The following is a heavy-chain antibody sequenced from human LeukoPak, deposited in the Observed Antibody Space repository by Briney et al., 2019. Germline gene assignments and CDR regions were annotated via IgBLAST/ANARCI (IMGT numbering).Heavy chain of an antibody. Sequence: ASVKVSCKASGGTFSSYAISWVRQAPGQGLEWMGGIIPIFGTANYAQKFQGRVTITADESTSTAYMELSSLRSEDTAVYYCARDRRRIMITFGGVRFDPWGQGTLVTVSS. CDR1: GGTFSSYA. J-gene: IGHJ5*02. D-gene: IGHD3-16*01. CDR2: IIPIFGTA. V-gene: IGHV1-69*13. CDR3: ARDRRRIMITFGGVRFDP.